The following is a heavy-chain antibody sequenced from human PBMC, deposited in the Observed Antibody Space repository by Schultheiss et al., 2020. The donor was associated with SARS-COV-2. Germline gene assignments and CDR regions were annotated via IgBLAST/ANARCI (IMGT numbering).Heavy chain of an antibody. CDR1: GFTFSSYA. V-gene: IGHV3-23*01. Sequence: GESLKISCAASGFTFSSYAMSWVRQAPGKGLEWVSAISGSGGSTYYADSVKGRFTISRDNSKNTLYLQMNSLRAEDTAVYYCAKGGVITMVRGVEGDFDYWGQGTLVTVSS. CDR3: AKGGVITMVRGVEGDFDY. CDR2: ISGSGGST. J-gene: IGHJ4*02. D-gene: IGHD3-10*01.